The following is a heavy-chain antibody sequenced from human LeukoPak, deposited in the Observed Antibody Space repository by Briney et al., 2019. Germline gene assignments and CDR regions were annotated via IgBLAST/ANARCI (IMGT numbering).Heavy chain of an antibody. CDR3: SKWRVYDFESSGYWDF. CDR2: VSGSGGST. CDR1: GFTFSSYA. V-gene: IGHV3-23*01. Sequence: GGSLRLSCAASGFTFSSYAMSWVRQAPGKGLEWVSVVSGSGGSTYYADSVKDRFTISRDNSGNTLYLQMSSLRAEDTAMYYCSKWRVYDFESSGYWDFWGQGSLVTV. J-gene: IGHJ4*02. D-gene: IGHD3-22*01.